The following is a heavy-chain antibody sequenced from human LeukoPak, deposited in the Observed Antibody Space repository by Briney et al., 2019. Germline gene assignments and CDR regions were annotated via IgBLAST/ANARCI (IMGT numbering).Heavy chain of an antibody. CDR2: IYTSGST. CDR3: ARDPPSVVERGGSCYYYGMDV. Sequence: SETLSLTCTVSGGSISSYYWSWIRQPAGKGLEWIGRIYTSGSTNYNPSLKSRVTMSVDTSKNQFSLKLSSVTAADTAVYYCARDPPSVVERGGSCYYYGMDVWGQGTTVTVSS. D-gene: IGHD2-21*01. J-gene: IGHJ6*02. V-gene: IGHV4-4*07. CDR1: GGSISSYY.